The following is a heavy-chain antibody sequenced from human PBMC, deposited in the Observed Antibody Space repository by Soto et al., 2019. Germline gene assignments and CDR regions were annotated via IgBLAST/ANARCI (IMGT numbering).Heavy chain of an antibody. CDR2: IYPADSDT. V-gene: IGHV5-51*01. D-gene: IGHD5-18*01. J-gene: IGHJ4*02. CDR1: GYSFTSYW. Sequence: GESLKISCKGSGYSFTSYWIGWVRQMPGKGLEWMGIIYPADSDTRYSPSFQGQVTISVDKSINTAYLQWSSLRTSDTAMYYCARHGRGYLNYWGLGTLVPVSS. CDR3: ARHGRGYLNY.